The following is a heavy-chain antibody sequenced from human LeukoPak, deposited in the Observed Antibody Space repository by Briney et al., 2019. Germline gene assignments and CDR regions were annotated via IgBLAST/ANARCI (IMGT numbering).Heavy chain of an antibody. V-gene: IGHV1-2*02. CDR1: EYTFTGSY. D-gene: IGHD7-27*01. CDR2: INPNSGDT. CDR3: AGRSGAQLDY. Sequence: ASVKVSCKASEYTFTGSYIHWVRQAPGQGLEWMGWINPNSGDTNYAQKFQGRVTMTMDTSISTAYMELSSLRSDDAAVYYCAGRSGAQLDYWGQGTLVTVSS. J-gene: IGHJ4*02.